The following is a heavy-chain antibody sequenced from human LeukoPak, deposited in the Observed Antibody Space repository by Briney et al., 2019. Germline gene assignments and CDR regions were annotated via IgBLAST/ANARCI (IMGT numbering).Heavy chain of an antibody. V-gene: IGHV3-23*01. D-gene: IGHD2-2*01. Sequence: PGGSLRLSCAASGFTFSSYAMSWVRQAPGKGLEWVSAISGSGGSTYYADSVKGRFTISRDNSKNTLYLRMNSLRAEDTAVYYCAKDRSRDIVVVPAAEFDYWGQGTLVTVSS. CDR3: AKDRSRDIVVVPAAEFDY. J-gene: IGHJ4*02. CDR2: ISGSGGST. CDR1: GFTFSSYA.